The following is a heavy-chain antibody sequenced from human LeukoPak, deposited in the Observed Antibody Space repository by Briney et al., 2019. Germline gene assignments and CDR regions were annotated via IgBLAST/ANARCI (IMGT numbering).Heavy chain of an antibody. V-gene: IGHV4-39*07. Sequence: SETLSLTCTVSGGSISSSSYYWGWIRQPPGKGLEWIGEINHSGSTNYNPSLKSRVTISVDTSKNQFSLKLSSVTAADTAVYYCARRFRYYYDSSGYYYYYYYMDVWGKGTTVTISS. J-gene: IGHJ6*03. CDR2: INHSGST. CDR1: GGSISSSSYY. CDR3: ARRFRYYYDSSGYYYYYYYMDV. D-gene: IGHD3-22*01.